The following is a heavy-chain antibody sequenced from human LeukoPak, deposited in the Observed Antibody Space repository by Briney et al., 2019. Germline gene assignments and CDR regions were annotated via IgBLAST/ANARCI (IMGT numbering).Heavy chain of an antibody. Sequence: ASVKVSCKASGYTFTSYGITWVRQAPGQGLEWMGWISAYNGNTNYARKLQGRVTMTTHTSTSTAYMELRSLRSDDTAVYYCARVYCSGGSCLDAFDIWGQGTMVTVSS. D-gene: IGHD2-15*01. CDR3: ARVYCSGGSCLDAFDI. CDR2: ISAYNGNT. CDR1: GYTFTSYG. V-gene: IGHV1-18*01. J-gene: IGHJ3*02.